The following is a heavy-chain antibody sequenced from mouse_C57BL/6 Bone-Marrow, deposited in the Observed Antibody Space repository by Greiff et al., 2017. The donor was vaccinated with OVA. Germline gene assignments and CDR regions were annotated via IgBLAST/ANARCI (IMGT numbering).Heavy chain of an antibody. CDR2: IRNKANNHAT. V-gene: IGHV6-6*01. CDR3: ATPDYVGYSWGAY. J-gene: IGHJ3*01. D-gene: IGHD2-3*01. CDR1: GFTFSDAW. Sequence: EVMLVESGGGLVQPGGSMKLSCAASGFTFSDAWMDWVRQSPEKGLEWVAEIRNKANNHATYYAESVKGRFTISRDDSKSCVYLQMNSLRAADTGIYYGATPDYVGYSWGAYGGEGTLGTVSA.